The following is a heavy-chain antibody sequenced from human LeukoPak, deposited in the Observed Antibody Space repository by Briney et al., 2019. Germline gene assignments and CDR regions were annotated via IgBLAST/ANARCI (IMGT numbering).Heavy chain of an antibody. CDR3: ARAFAAATITRSDDAFDI. Sequence: PSETLSLTCTVSGGSISSSSYYWGWIRQPPGKGLEWIGSIYYSGSTYYNPSLKSRVTISVDTSKNQFSLKLSSVTAADTAVYYCARAFAAATITRSDDAFDIWGQGTMVTVSS. CDR1: GGSISSSSYY. V-gene: IGHV4-39*07. D-gene: IGHD5-12*01. J-gene: IGHJ3*02. CDR2: IYYSGST.